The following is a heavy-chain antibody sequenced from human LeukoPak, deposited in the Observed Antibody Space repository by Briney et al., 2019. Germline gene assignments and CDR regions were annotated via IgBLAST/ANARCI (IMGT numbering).Heavy chain of an antibody. J-gene: IGHJ6*03. CDR3: TLSSSAYYGSGRQGVYYYYYYMDV. D-gene: IGHD3-10*01. V-gene: IGHV3-49*04. CDR2: IRSKAYGGTT. CDR1: GFTFGDYA. Sequence: GRSLRLSCTASGFTFGDYAMSWVRQAPGKGLEWVGFIRSKAYGGTTECAASVKGRFTISRDDSKSIAYLQMNSLKTEDTAVYYCTLSSSAYYGSGRQGVYYYYYYMDVWGKGTTVTISS.